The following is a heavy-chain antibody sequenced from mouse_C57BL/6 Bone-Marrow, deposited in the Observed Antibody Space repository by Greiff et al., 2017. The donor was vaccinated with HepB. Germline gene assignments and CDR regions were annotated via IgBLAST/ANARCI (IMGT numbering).Heavy chain of an antibody. CDR2: IYPRSGNT. CDR1: GYTFTSYG. CDR3: ARWYGSSSWFAY. J-gene: IGHJ3*01. V-gene: IGHV1-81*01. Sequence: VHLVESGAELARPGASVKLSCKASGYTFTSYGISWVKQRTGQGLEWIGEIYPRSGNTYYNEKFKGKATLTADKSSSTAYMELRSLTSEDSAVYFCARWYGSSSWFAYWGQGTLVTVSA. D-gene: IGHD1-1*01.